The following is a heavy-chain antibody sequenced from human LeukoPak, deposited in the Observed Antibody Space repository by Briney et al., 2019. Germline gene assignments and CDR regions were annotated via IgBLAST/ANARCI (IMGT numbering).Heavy chain of an antibody. CDR1: GYTFTGYY. CDR2: INPNSGAT. CDR3: ASQGRQEPGAYYFDY. Sequence: ASVKVSCKASGYTFTGYYMHWVRPAPGQGLEWMGWINPNSGATNYAQKFQGRVTMTRDTSISTAYMELSSLRSDDTAVYYCASQGRQEPGAYYFDYWGQGTLVTVSS. D-gene: IGHD1-14*01. J-gene: IGHJ4*02. V-gene: IGHV1-2*02.